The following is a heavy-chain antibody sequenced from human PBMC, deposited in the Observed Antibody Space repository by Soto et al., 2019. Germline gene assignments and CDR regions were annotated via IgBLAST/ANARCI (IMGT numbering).Heavy chain of an antibody. D-gene: IGHD3-3*01. CDR1: GYTFTAYG. Sequence: SVKVSCKASGYTFTAYGIHWVRQAPGQRLEWMGWINTGNGHTKYSQKFQGRVTITRDTSARTAYMELNSLRSEDTAVYYCASRGYDFWSGLDPWGQGTLVTVSS. CDR3: ASRGYDFWSGLDP. CDR2: INTGNGHT. J-gene: IGHJ5*02. V-gene: IGHV1-3*04.